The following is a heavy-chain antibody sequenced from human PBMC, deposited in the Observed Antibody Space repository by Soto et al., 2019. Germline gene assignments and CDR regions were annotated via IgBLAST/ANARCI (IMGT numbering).Heavy chain of an antibody. Sequence: QVQLQESGPGLVKPSETLSLTCAVYGGSISSNKWWSWVRQPPGKGLEWIGEIYHSGSTNYNPSLKSRFTISLDKSKNQFSLKLTSVTAADSAVYYCARDDHIVVVPTSLGAMDVWGQGTTVTVSS. V-gene: IGHV4-4*02. J-gene: IGHJ6*02. CDR3: ARDDHIVVVPTSLGAMDV. D-gene: IGHD2-2*01. CDR2: IYHSGST. CDR1: GGSISSNKW.